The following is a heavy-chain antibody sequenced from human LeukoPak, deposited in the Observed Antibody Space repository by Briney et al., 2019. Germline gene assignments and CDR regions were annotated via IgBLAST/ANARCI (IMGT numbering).Heavy chain of an antibody. CDR3: ARESGSGYNSYYFDY. Sequence: GASVKVSCNASGYTFTGYYMHWVRQAPGQGLEWMGWINPNSGGTNYAQKFQGRVTMTRDTSISTAYMELSRLRSDDTAVYYCARESGSGYNSYYFDYWGQGTLVTVSS. J-gene: IGHJ4*02. CDR2: INPNSGGT. CDR1: GYTFTGYY. D-gene: IGHD5-24*01. V-gene: IGHV1-2*02.